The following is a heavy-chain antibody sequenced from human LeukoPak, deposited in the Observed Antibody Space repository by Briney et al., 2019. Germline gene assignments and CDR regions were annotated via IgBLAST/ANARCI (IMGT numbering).Heavy chain of an antibody. CDR1: GYTFTSYG. CDR3: ARARITGSTRPFDY. D-gene: IGHD1-20*01. Sequence: GASVKVSCKASGYTFTSYGISWVRQAPGQGLECMGWIGAYNGNTNYAQKFQGRVTMTTDTSTSTAYMDLRSLRSDDTAVYYCARARITGSTRPFDYWGQGTLVTVSS. V-gene: IGHV1-18*01. CDR2: IGAYNGNT. J-gene: IGHJ4*02.